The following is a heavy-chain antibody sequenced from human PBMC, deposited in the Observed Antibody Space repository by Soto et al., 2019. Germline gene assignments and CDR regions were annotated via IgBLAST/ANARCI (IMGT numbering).Heavy chain of an antibody. CDR2: IIPIFGTA. Sequence: GASVKVSCKASGGTFSSYAISWVRQAPGQGLEWMGGIIPIFGTANYAQKFQGGVTITADESTSTAYMGLSSLRSEDTAVYYCARDGIAVAPVGGYYYGMDVWGQGTTVTVSS. D-gene: IGHD6-19*01. V-gene: IGHV1-69*13. CDR3: ARDGIAVAPVGGYYYGMDV. CDR1: GGTFSSYA. J-gene: IGHJ6*02.